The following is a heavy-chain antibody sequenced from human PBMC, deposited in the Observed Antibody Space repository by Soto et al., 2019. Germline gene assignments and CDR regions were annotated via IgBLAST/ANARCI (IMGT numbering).Heavy chain of an antibody. V-gene: IGHV3-23*01. Sequence: GGSLRLSCAASGFTFSSFAMSWVRQAPGKGLDWVSAISGSGGSTYSADSVKGRFTISRDNANNSLYLQMNSLRAEDTATYHCVRDGLDYYDTERLYFDNWGQGTLVTVS. CDR2: ISGSGGST. J-gene: IGHJ4*02. CDR1: GFTFSSFA. D-gene: IGHD3-22*01. CDR3: VRDGLDYYDTERLYFDN.